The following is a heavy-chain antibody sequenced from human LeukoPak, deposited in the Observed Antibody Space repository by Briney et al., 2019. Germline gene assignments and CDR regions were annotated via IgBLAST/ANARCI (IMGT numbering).Heavy chain of an antibody. Sequence: GGSLRLSCTASGLSVSDNYWHWVRQAPGKALEWVSIIYSDGKTLYTKSVKGRFTFSRDKSKNTFYLQMNSLRADDTAVYFCTYGDYPLTYWGQGTLVTVSS. D-gene: IGHD4-17*01. CDR3: TYGDYPLTY. J-gene: IGHJ4*02. CDR1: GLSVSDNY. V-gene: IGHV3-66*01. CDR2: IYSDGKT.